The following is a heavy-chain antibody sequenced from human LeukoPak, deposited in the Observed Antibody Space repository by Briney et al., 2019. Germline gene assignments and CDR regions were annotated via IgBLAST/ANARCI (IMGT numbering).Heavy chain of an antibody. D-gene: IGHD2-2*01. V-gene: IGHV3-20*04. Sequence: GGSLRLSCTASGFAFDEHGMSWVRQVPGKGLEWVSGINWSGGSTGYADPLRGRYTISRDNAKNSLYLQMDSLRAEDTALYYCARAPITSPFYFDYWGQGTLVTVSS. CDR1: GFAFDEHG. CDR3: ARAPITSPFYFDY. J-gene: IGHJ4*02. CDR2: INWSGGST.